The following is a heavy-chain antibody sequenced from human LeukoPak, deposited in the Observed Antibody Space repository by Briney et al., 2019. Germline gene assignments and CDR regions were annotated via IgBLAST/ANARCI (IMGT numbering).Heavy chain of an antibody. Sequence: PGGTLRLSCTGSGFTFSDHYMTWIRQAPGKGLGWIPYISSSGTTTYYADSVKGRFTISRANAKTSVYLQMEGLRADDTAVYYCARVGSSRGWFDPWGHGTLVTVSS. CDR1: GFTFSDHY. J-gene: IGHJ5*02. CDR2: ISSSGTTT. CDR3: ARVGSSRGWFDP. D-gene: IGHD3-10*01. V-gene: IGHV3-11*01.